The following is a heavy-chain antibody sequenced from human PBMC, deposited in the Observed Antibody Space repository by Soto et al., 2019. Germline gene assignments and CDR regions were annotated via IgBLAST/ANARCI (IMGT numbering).Heavy chain of an antibody. CDR2: ISGSGGST. CDR3: AKGGQGIYDILTGYPT. Sequence: GGSLRLSCAASGFTFSSYAMSWVRQAPGKGLEWVSAISGSGGSTYYADSVKGRFTISRDNSKNTLYLQMNSLRAEDTAVYYCAKGGQGIYDILTGYPTWGQGTLVTVSS. V-gene: IGHV3-23*01. D-gene: IGHD3-9*01. CDR1: GFTFSSYA. J-gene: IGHJ4*02.